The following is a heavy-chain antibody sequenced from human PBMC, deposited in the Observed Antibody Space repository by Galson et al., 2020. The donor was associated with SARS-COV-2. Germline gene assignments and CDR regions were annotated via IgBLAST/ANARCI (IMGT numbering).Heavy chain of an antibody. CDR2: IHYSGST. Sequence: ASETLSLTCTVSGGSITTSRFYWGWIRQPPGKGLEWIGSIHYSGSTYHNPSLKSRVTMSVDTSKNQFSLKLNSVTAADTAVYYCATYSGNYWIYFDYWGRGTLVTVSS. CDR1: GGSITTSRFY. CDR3: ATYSGNYWIYFDY. D-gene: IGHD1-26*01. J-gene: IGHJ4*02. V-gene: IGHV4-39*07.